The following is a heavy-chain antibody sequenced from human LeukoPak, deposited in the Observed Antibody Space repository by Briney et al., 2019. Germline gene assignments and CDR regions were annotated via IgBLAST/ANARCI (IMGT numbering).Heavy chain of an antibody. V-gene: IGHV3-30*18. CDR3: AKELDYYGSGSYYKGIYYYYGMDV. J-gene: IGHJ6*02. CDR2: ISYDGSNK. Sequence: PGRSLRLSCAASGFTFSSYGMHWVRQAPGKGLEWVAVISYDGSNKYYADSVKGRFTISRDNSKNTLYPQMNSLRAEDTAVYYCAKELDYYGSGSYYKGIYYYYGMDVWGQGTTVTVSS. D-gene: IGHD3-10*01. CDR1: GFTFSSYG.